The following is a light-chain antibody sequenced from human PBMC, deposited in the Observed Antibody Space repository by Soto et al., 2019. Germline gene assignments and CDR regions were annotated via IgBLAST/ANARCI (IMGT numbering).Light chain of an antibody. Sequence: DIQMTQSPSSLSASVRDRVTITCRASQTISSYLNWYQQKPGKAPKLLIYGASSLQSGVPSRFSGSGSGTDFTLTISSLQPEDFGTYFCQQSSTSLITFGQGTRLETK. CDR1: QTISSY. CDR3: QQSSTSLIT. CDR2: GAS. V-gene: IGKV1-39*01. J-gene: IGKJ5*01.